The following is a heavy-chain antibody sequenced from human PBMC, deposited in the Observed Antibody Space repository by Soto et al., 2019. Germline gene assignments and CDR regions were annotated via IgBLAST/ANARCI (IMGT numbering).Heavy chain of an antibody. V-gene: IGHV4-39*01. CDR3: ARKRNTVVTQAYFDY. D-gene: IGHD2-21*02. CDR2: SYYSGRT. CDR1: GESISSSSHY. J-gene: IGHJ4*02. Sequence: PXETPSVTRIVSGESISSSSHYWGWIRQPPGKGLEWIGSSYYSGRTYYNPSLKSWVTISIGTLKNQFYLKLSSVTATDTAVYYCARKRNTVVTQAYFDYWGQGALVTVSS.